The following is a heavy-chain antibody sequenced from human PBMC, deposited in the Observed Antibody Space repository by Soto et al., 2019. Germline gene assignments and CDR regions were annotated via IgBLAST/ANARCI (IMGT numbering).Heavy chain of an antibody. CDR3: AGTALYIAAADNERDWFDP. CDR2: IYYSGST. D-gene: IGHD6-13*01. Sequence: ETLSLTCTVSGGSISRSSYYWVLIRQPPGKGPEWIGSIYYSGSTYYNPSLKSRVTISVDTSKNQFSLKLSSVTAADTTVYYCAGTALYIAAADNERDWFDPWGQGTLVTVSS. J-gene: IGHJ5*02. CDR1: GGSISRSSYY. V-gene: IGHV4-39*01.